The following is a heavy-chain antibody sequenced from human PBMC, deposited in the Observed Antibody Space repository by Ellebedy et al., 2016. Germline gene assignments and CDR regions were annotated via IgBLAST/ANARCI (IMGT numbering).Heavy chain of an antibody. CDR2: INHSGST. CDR1: GFTFSNAW. Sequence: GSLRLSCAASGFTFSNAWMNWVRQAPGKGLEWIGEINHSGSTNYNPSLKSRVTISVDTSKNQFSLKLSSVTAADTAVYYCARDSMVRGVPFDYWGQGTLVTVSS. J-gene: IGHJ4*02. V-gene: IGHV4-34*01. CDR3: ARDSMVRGVPFDY. D-gene: IGHD3-10*01.